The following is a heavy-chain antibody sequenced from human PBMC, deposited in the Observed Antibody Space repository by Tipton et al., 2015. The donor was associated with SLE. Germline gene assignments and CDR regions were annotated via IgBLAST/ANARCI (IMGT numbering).Heavy chain of an antibody. Sequence: SLRLSCAGSGFTFSNYWMSWVRQAPGKGLEWVAAIKQDGSEKLYVDSVKDRFLISRDNALHSLYLQMNRLRVDDTARYFCVRRWDAFDVWGQGTTVSVSS. CDR2: IKQDGSEK. CDR1: GFTFSNYW. CDR3: VRRWDAFDV. V-gene: IGHV3-7*01. J-gene: IGHJ3*01.